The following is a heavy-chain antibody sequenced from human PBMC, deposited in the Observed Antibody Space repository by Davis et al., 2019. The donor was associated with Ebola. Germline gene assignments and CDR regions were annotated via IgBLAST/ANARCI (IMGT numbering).Heavy chain of an antibody. V-gene: IGHV4-34*01. Sequence: MPSETLSLTCAVYGGSFSGYYWTWIRQPPGKGLEWIGEINYRGSTNYNPSLKSRITISVDTSKNQFSLKLSSVTAADTAVYYCARGGGFGGYGMDVWGQGTTVTVSS. J-gene: IGHJ6*02. CDR2: INYRGST. CDR3: ARGGGFGGYGMDV. CDR1: GGSFSGYY. D-gene: IGHD3-10*01.